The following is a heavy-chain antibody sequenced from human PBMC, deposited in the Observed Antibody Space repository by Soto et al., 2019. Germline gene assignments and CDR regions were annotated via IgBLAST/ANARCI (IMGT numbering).Heavy chain of an antibody. CDR2: IYHSGST. J-gene: IGHJ3*02. CDR3: ARHPQRITIFGVAPHDAFDI. D-gene: IGHD3-3*01. CDR1: GGSISSGGYS. V-gene: IGHV4-30-2*01. Sequence: SETLSLTCAVSGGSISSGGYSWSWIRQPPGKGLEWIGYIYHSGSTYYNPSLKSRVTISVDRSKNQFSLKLSSVTAADTAVYYCARHPQRITIFGVAPHDAFDIWGQGTMVTVSS.